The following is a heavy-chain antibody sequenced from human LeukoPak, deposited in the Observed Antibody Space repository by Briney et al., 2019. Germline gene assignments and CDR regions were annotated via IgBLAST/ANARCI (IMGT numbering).Heavy chain of an antibody. CDR1: GYTFTGYY. CDR2: SSTNSGDT. CDR3: ARVPGYPGAFDI. D-gene: IGHD1-1*01. Sequence: VASLKVSCKTSGYTFTGYYICSVRDAPRQGREWMGWSSTNSGDTNYAQKLQDSDTMTRDTSINTAYMELSRLRSDDSAVYYCARVPGYPGAFDIWGQGTMVTVSS. J-gene: IGHJ3*02. V-gene: IGHV1-2*02.